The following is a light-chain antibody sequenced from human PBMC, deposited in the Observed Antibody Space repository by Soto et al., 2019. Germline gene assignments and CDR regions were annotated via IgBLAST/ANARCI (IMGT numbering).Light chain of an antibody. CDR3: QKYNSAPLT. CDR1: QVITNF. J-gene: IGKJ4*01. CDR2: SAS. V-gene: IGKV1-27*01. Sequence: IQMTQSPSSLSASVGDRVTITCRASQVITNFLAWYQQKPGKVPRLLIYSASTLQSGVPSRFSGSGSGTDFTPTISSLQPEDVGTYYCQKYNSAPLTFGGGTKV.